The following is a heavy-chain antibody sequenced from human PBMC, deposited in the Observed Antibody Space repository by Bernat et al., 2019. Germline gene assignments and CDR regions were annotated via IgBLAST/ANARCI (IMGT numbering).Heavy chain of an antibody. CDR1: GFTFSGSV. Sequence: EVQLVESGGGLVQPGGSLKFSCAASGFTFSGSVMHWVRQASGKGLEWVGRIRSKANNYATIYAASVKGRFTISRDDSKNTAYLQMSSLKAEDTAVYYCTRLEDGYNFLVNWGQGTLITVSS. J-gene: IGHJ1*01. V-gene: IGHV3-73*01. CDR2: IRSKANNYAT. D-gene: IGHD5-24*01. CDR3: TRLEDGYNFLVN.